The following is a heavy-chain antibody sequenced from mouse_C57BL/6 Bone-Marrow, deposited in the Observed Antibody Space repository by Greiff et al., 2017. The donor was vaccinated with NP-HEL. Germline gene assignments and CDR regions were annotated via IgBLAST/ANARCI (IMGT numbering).Heavy chain of an antibody. CDR1: GYTFTSYG. Sequence: VKLQESGAELARPGASVKLSCKASGYTFTSYGISWVKQRTGQGLEWIGEIYPRSGNTYYNEKFKGKATLTADKSSSTAYMELRSLTSEDSAVYFCERYPYYYCSSPYAMDYWGQGPSDTVSS. J-gene: IGHJ4*01. V-gene: IGHV1-81*01. CDR3: ERYPYYYCSSPYAMDY. D-gene: IGHD1-1*01. CDR2: IYPRSGNT.